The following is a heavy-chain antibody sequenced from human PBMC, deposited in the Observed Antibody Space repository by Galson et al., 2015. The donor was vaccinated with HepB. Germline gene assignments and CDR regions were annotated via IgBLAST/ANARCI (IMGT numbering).Heavy chain of an antibody. CDR1: GGTFSSYA. CDR2: IIPILGVA. D-gene: IGHD3-10*01. J-gene: IGHJ4*02. CDR3: ASSGGSGSYYRN. V-gene: IGHV1-69*04. Sequence: SVKVSCKASGGTFSSYAISWVRQAPGQGLEWMGRIIPILGVANYAQKFQGRVTITADGSTSTAYMELSGLRSEDTAVYYCASSGGSGSYYRNWGQGTLVTVSS.